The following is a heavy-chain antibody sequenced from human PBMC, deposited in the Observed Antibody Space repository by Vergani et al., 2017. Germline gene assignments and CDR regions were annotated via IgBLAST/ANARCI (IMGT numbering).Heavy chain of an antibody. D-gene: IGHD1-14*01. CDR2: IFCNDNQ. CDR3: AHKPPTGMNWFDH. CDR1: DFSLTTTVGMG. V-gene: IGHV2-5*01. Sequence: QITLKESGPPLVKPTETLTLTCTFSDFSLTTTVGMGVAWIRQPPGKALEWLAFIFCNDNQRYAPSLKSRLTIAKDTSKHQVVLNLTNVDPVDTATYYCAHKPPTGMNWFDHWGQGILVTVSS. J-gene: IGHJ5*02.